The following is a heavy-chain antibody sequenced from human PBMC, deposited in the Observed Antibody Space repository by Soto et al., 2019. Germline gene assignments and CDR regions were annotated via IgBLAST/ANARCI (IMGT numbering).Heavy chain of an antibody. J-gene: IGHJ4*02. Sequence: GASVKVSCKASGYTFTSYGISWVRQAPGQGLEWMGWISAYNGNTNYAQKFRGRVTMARDTSTSTVYMDLSSLRSDDTAVYYCARDLAAADYWGQGTLVTVS. V-gene: IGHV1-18*01. CDR2: ISAYNGNT. CDR1: GYTFTSYG. CDR3: ARDLAAADY. D-gene: IGHD6-13*01.